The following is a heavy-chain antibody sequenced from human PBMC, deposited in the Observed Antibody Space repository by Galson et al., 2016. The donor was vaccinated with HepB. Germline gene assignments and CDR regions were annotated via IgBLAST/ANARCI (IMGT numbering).Heavy chain of an antibody. Sequence: SLRLSCAASGFTFSDYYMSWIRQVPGKGLEWVSYISNISNYTNYADSVKGRFTISRDTAKTSIYLQMNSLRADDTAVYYCAKSGAFDYFDYWGQGTLVTVSS. V-gene: IGHV3-11*06. D-gene: IGHD1-26*01. CDR1: GFTFSDYY. CDR2: ISNISNYT. J-gene: IGHJ4*02. CDR3: AKSGAFDYFDY.